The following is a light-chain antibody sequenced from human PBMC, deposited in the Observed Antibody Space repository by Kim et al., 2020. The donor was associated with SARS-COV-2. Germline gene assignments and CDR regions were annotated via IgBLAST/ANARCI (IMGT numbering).Light chain of an antibody. CDR3: QSADTTGTSVL. CDR2: KDV. Sequence: SYELTQPPSVSLSPGQTARITCSGDALSNQYSYWYQQKPGQAPVLTIYKDVERPSGIPERFSGSTLGTTVTLTIIAVQAEDEADYYCQSADTTGTSVLFGGGTQLTVL. J-gene: IGLJ2*01. CDR1: ALSNQY. V-gene: IGLV3-25*03.